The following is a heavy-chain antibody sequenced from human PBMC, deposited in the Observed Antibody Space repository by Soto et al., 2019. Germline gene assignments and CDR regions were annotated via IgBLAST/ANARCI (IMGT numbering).Heavy chain of an antibody. CDR1: GFTFSSYG. CDR3: ARGPSVRGVIITPSY. J-gene: IGHJ4*02. CDR2: IWYDGSNK. Sequence: QVQLVESGGGVVQPGRSLRLSCAASGFTFSSYGMHWVRQAPGKGLEWVAVIWYDGSNKYYADSVKGRFTISRDNSKNTLYLQMNSLRAEDTAVYYCARGPSVRGVIITPSYWGQGTLVTVSS. D-gene: IGHD3-10*01. V-gene: IGHV3-33*01.